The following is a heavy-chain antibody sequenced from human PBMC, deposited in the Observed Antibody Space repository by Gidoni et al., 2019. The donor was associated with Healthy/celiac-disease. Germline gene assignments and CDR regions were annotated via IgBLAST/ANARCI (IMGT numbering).Heavy chain of an antibody. CDR1: GGSISSGSYY. J-gene: IGHJ4*02. CDR2: IYTSGST. CDR3: ARVALAWGPWYFDY. V-gene: IGHV4-61*02. D-gene: IGHD3-16*01. Sequence: QVQLQESGPGLVKPSQTLSLTCTVSGGSISSGSYYWSWIRQPAGKGLEWIGRIYTSGSTNYNPSLKSRVTISVDTSKNQFSLKLSSVTAADTAVYYCARVALAWGPWYFDYWGQGTLVTVSS.